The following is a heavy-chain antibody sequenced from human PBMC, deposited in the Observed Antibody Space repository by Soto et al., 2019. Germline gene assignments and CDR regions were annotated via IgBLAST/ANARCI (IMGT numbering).Heavy chain of an antibody. CDR2: MFPGGST. V-gene: IGHV4-4*07. J-gene: IGHJ4*02. D-gene: IGHD5-18*01. Sequence: QVQLQESGPGLVKPSETLSLTCTVSGDPFTSYFWTWIRQPAGKELEWIGHMFPGGSTNHNPSLKSRVTLSVDTSKNQFSLNLTSVTAADTAVYYCARTLSGYTYGSRQFYFDSWGQGILVTVSS. CDR1: GDPFTSYF. CDR3: ARTLSGYTYGSRQFYFDS.